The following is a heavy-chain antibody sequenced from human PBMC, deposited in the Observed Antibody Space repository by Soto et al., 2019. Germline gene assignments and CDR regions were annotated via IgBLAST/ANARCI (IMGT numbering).Heavy chain of an antibody. J-gene: IGHJ6*02. V-gene: IGHV1-18*01. CDR2: ISAYNGNT. CDR3: ARGGKYCTNGVCFFYGMDV. Sequence: QVQLVQSGAEVKKPGASVKVSCKASGYTFTSYGISWVRQAPGQGLEWMGWISAYNGNTNYAQKFQGRVTMTTDTSTSAAYMELRSLRSDDTAVYYCARGGKYCTNGVCFFYGMDVWGQGTTVTVSS. CDR1: GYTFTSYG. D-gene: IGHD2-8*01.